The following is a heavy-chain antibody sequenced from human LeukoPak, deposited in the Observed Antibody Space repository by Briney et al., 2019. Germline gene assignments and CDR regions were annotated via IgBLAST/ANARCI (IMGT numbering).Heavy chain of an antibody. J-gene: IGHJ4*02. CDR1: GFTFSNFA. CDR3: AKDLGYDYGHNPYRFDC. Sequence: GGSLRLSCTASGFTFSNFAMSWVRQAPGKGLEWVSTITGGSGAKYYADSVKGRFTISRDNSKDTLYLQMHSQRAEDTAVYFCAKDLGYDYGHNPYRFDCWGRGTLVTVSS. CDR2: ITGGSGAK. D-gene: IGHD5-18*01. V-gene: IGHV3-23*01.